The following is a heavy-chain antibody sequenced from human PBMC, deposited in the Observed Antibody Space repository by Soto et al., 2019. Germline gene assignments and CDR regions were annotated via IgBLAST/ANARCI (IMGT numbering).Heavy chain of an antibody. Sequence: QMQLVQSGPEVKKPGTSVKVSCKASGFTFTRSAVQWVRQARGQRREWIGWIVAGSGNTIYAEKFRERVTISRDMSTSTAYMELSSLRSEETAVYYCAAQGTIGCYYYGMDVWGQGTTVTVSS. J-gene: IGHJ6*02. D-gene: IGHD1-26*01. CDR3: AAQGTIGCYYYGMDV. CDR2: IVAGSGNT. V-gene: IGHV1-58*01. CDR1: GFTFTRSA.